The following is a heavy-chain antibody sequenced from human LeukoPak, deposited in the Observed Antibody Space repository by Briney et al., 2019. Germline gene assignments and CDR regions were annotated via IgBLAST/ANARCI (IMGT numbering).Heavy chain of an antibody. D-gene: IGHD3-16*02. Sequence: GGSLRLSCAASGFTFSSYGMHWVRQAPGKGLEWVAFIRYDGSNKYYADSVKGRFTISRDNSKNTLYLQMNSLRAEDTAMYYCAQLRLGELSTVDYWGQGTLVTVSS. J-gene: IGHJ4*02. CDR2: IRYDGSNK. CDR1: GFTFSSYG. CDR3: AQLRLGELSTVDY. V-gene: IGHV3-30*02.